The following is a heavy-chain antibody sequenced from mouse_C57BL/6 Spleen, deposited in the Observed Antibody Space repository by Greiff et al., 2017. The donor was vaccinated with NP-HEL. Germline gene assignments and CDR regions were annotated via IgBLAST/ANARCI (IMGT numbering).Heavy chain of an antibody. CDR1: GFSLTSHG. CDR3: ARTGYDEGAWFAY. V-gene: IGHV2-2*01. Sequence: QVQLQQSGPGLVQPSQSLSITCTVSGFSLTSHGVHWVRQSRGKGLEWLGVIWSGGSTDYNAAFISRLSISKDNSKSQVFFKMNSLQADDTAIYYCARTGYDEGAWFAYWGQGTLVTVSA. J-gene: IGHJ3*01. D-gene: IGHD2-2*01. CDR2: IWSGGST.